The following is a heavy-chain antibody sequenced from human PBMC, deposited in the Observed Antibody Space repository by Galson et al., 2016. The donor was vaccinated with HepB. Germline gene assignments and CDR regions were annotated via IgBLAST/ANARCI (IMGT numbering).Heavy chain of an antibody. Sequence: SLRLSCAASGFTFSSYAMSWVRQAPGKGLEWVSAISGSGGSTYYADSVKGRFTISRDNSKNTLYLQINSLRADDTAVYYCAKRVSSSKYFDYWGQGTLVTVSS. CDR2: ISGSGGST. D-gene: IGHD2-2*01. V-gene: IGHV3-23*01. CDR1: GFTFSSYA. CDR3: AKRVSSSKYFDY. J-gene: IGHJ4*02.